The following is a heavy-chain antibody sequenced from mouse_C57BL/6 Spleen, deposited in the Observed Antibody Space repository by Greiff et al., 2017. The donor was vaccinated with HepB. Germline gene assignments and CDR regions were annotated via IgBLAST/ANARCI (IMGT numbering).Heavy chain of an antibody. CDR1: GYSFTGYY. CDR3: ASGYGSGSWFAY. J-gene: IGHJ3*01. D-gene: IGHD1-2*01. Sequence: VQLQQSGPELVKPGASVKISCKASGYSFTGYYMNWVKQSPEKSLEWIGEINPSTGGTTYNQKFKAKATLTVDKSSSTAYMQLKSLTSEDSAVYYCASGYGSGSWFAYWGQGTLVTVSA. CDR2: INPSTGGT. V-gene: IGHV1-42*01.